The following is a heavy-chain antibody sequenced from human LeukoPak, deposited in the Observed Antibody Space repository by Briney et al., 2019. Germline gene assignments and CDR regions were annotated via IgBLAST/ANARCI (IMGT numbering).Heavy chain of an antibody. CDR1: GFTFSTYD. CDR2: ISSSSSYI. Sequence: SGGSLRLSCAASGFTFSTYDMNWVRQAPGKGLEWVSSISSSSSYIYYADSVKGRFTISRDNAKNSLYLQMNSLRAEDTAVYYCARDLGYSSGCPADWGQGTLVTVSS. V-gene: IGHV3-21*01. J-gene: IGHJ4*02. CDR3: ARDLGYSSGCPAD. D-gene: IGHD6-19*01.